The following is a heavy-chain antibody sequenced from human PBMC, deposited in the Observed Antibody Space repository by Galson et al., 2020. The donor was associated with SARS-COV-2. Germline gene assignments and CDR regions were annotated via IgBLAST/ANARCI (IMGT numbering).Heavy chain of an antibody. Sequence: SEPLSLTCAVSGTSLSSSSYSWTWIRQPPGKGLERIGYISHSGGTYYNPSLKSRVTISGDRSKNQFSLRLSSVTAADTAVYDCARLPYGEYAPEAFDIWGPGTRVTVAS. CDR1: GTSLSSSSYS. J-gene: IGHJ3*02. CDR3: ARLPYGEYAPEAFDI. D-gene: IGHD4-17*01. CDR2: ISHSGGT. V-gene: IGHV4-30-2*01.